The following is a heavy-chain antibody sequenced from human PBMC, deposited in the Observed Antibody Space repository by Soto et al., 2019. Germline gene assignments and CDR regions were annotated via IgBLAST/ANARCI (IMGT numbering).Heavy chain of an antibody. CDR1: GYIFTSNG. Sequence: QVQLVQSGAEVKKPGASVKVSCKASGYIFTSNGISWVRQAPGQGLEWMGWINAYNGNTNYAQKLQGRVTMTTDTARSTAYMELRSLRSDDTAVYYCARKLRGDSSGSTVDYWGQGTLVTVSS. J-gene: IGHJ4*02. CDR3: ARKLRGDSSGSTVDY. D-gene: IGHD3-22*01. CDR2: INAYNGNT. V-gene: IGHV1-18*04.